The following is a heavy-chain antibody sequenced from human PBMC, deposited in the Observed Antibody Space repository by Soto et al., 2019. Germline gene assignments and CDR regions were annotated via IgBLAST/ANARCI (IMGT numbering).Heavy chain of an antibody. J-gene: IGHJ6*02. CDR3: ARDGGAGESYYYYYYGMDV. Sequence: EVQLVESGGGLVKPGGSLRLSCAASGFTFSSYSMNWVRQAPGKGLEWVSSISSSSSYIYYADSVKGRFTISRDNPKNSLHPQMNSLRAEDTAVYYCARDGGAGESYYYYYYGMDVWGQGTTVTVSS. CDR1: GFTFSSYS. V-gene: IGHV3-21*01. D-gene: IGHD1-26*01. CDR2: ISSSSSYI.